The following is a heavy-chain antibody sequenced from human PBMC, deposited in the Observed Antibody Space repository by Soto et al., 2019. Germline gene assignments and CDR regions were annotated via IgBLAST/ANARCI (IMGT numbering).Heavy chain of an antibody. J-gene: IGHJ4*02. D-gene: IGHD3-22*01. CDR2: INPSGGST. Sequence: ASVKVSCKASRDPFTSYYMHWVRHAPAQGLEWMGIINPSGGSTSYAQKFPGRVTMTRDTSTSTVYMELSSLRSEDTAVYYCARERFSSGYYQNFEYWGQGTLVTVSA. CDR1: RDPFTSYY. V-gene: IGHV1-46*01. CDR3: ARERFSSGYYQNFEY.